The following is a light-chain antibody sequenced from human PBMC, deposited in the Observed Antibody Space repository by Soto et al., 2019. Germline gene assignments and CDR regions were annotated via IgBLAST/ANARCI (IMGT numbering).Light chain of an antibody. CDR2: GAS. CDR1: QGISSN. CDR3: QQYNNWPPWT. V-gene: IGKV3-15*01. J-gene: IGKJ1*01. Sequence: EIVMTQSPATLSVSPGDRATLSCRASQGISSNLAWYQQKPGQAPRLLIYGASTRATGIPARFGGSGSGTEFTLTISSLQSEDFAVYYCQQYNNWPPWTFGQGTKVDIK.